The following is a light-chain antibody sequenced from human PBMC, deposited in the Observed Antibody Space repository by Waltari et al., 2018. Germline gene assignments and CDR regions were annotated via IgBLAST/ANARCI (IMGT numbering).Light chain of an antibody. Sequence: QSALTQPASVSGSPGQSITISCTGTSSDIGTYNLVSWYQQYPGKAPNLLICEVTKRPAGISYRFSCAKSGSTASLTISGLQPEDEADDYCCSYVDSRTFEWVFGGGTKLTVL. V-gene: IGLV2-23*02. J-gene: IGLJ3*02. CDR2: EVT. CDR1: SSDIGTYNL. CDR3: CSYVDSRTFEWV.